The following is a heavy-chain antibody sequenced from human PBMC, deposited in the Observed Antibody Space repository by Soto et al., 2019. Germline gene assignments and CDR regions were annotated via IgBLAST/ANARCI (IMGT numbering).Heavy chain of an antibody. D-gene: IGHD3-22*01. Sequence: GGSLRLSCAASGFTFSSYSMNWVRQAPGKGLEWVSSISSSSSYIYYADSVKGRFTISRDNAKNSLYLQMNSLRAEDTAVYYCARDHRSYYDSSGYSDYWGQGTLVTVSS. CDR2: ISSSSSYI. CDR3: ARDHRSYYDSSGYSDY. CDR1: GFTFSSYS. J-gene: IGHJ4*02. V-gene: IGHV3-21*01.